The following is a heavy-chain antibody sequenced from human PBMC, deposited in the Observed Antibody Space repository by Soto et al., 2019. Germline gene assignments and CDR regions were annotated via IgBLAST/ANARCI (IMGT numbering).Heavy chain of an antibody. D-gene: IGHD3-22*01. CDR3: AIYDSSGSRGFQH. J-gene: IGHJ1*01. CDR2: IFYSGST. V-gene: IGHV4-31*03. Sequence: QVQLQESGPGLVKPSQTLSLTCTVSGGSISSGVYYWSWIRQHPGKGLEWIGYIFYSGSTYYNPSLKSRVTISVDTSKNQSSLKLSSVTAADTAVYYCAIYDSSGSRGFQHWGQGTLITVSS. CDR1: GGSISSGVYY.